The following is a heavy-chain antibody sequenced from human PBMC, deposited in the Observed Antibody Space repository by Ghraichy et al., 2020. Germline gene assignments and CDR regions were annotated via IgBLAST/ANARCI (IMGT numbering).Heavy chain of an antibody. CDR3: ATVDTWLQPFFDN. V-gene: IGHV1-24*01. J-gene: IGHJ4*02. CDR2: FDPEDGEI. Sequence: ASVKASCKVSGESLSELYIHWVRQAPGKGPQWMGGFDPEDGEIIYAQNFQGRLIMTEDTSRGTAYMELNSLTSDDTAVYFCATVDTWLQPFFDNWGQGTLVTVSS. CDR1: GESLSELY. D-gene: IGHD6-19*01.